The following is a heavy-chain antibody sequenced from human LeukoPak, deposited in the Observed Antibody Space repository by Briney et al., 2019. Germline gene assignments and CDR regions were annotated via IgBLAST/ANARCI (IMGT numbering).Heavy chain of an antibody. CDR2: ISGSGRKT. CDR3: ARDRVAGTFDL. V-gene: IGHV3-11*01. CDR1: GFRFSDFY. D-gene: IGHD6-19*01. J-gene: IGHJ4*02. Sequence: GSLRLSCAASGFRFSDFYMSWIRQAPGKGPEWVAYISGSGRKTNHADSVQGRFTISRDNVKNSLFLDMKSLRVEDTALYYCARDRVAGTFDLWGQGTQVTVPS.